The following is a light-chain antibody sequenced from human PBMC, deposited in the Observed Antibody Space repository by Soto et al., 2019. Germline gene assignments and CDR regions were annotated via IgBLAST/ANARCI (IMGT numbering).Light chain of an antibody. CDR2: DVS. J-gene: IGLJ1*01. V-gene: IGLV2-11*01. CDR3: CAYADTFYV. CDR1: SSDVGSYKD. Sequence: QSVLTQPRSVSGSPGQSVTISCTGTSSDVGSYKDVSWYQHHPGKVPKLMIYDVSERPSGVPDRFSRSKSGNTSSLTISGLQAEDEAIYYFCAYADTFYVFGTVTKLTVL.